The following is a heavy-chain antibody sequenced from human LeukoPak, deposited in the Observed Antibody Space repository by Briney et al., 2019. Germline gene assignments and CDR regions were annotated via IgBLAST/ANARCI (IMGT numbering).Heavy chain of an antibody. CDR2: ISGSGGST. J-gene: IGHJ4*02. V-gene: IGHV3-23*01. CDR3: APKNGLIVVVPAALGV. Sequence: GGSLRLSCAVSGFTFSTSEMNWVRQAPGKGLEWVSAISGSGGSTYYADSVKGRFTISRDNSKNTLYLQMNSLRAEDTAVYYCAPKNGLIVVVPAALGVWGQGTLVTVSS. CDR1: GFTFSTSE. D-gene: IGHD2-2*01.